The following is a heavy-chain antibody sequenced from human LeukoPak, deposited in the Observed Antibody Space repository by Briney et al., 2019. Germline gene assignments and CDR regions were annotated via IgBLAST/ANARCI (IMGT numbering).Heavy chain of an antibody. CDR1: GGSFSGYY. CDR3: ARVPGVYDFWSGFDY. Sequence: SETLSLTCAVYGGSFSGYYWSWIRQPPGKGLERIGYIYYSGSTNYNPSLKSRVTISVDTSKNQFSLKLSSVTAADTAVYYCARVPGVYDFWSGFDYWGQGTLVTVSS. V-gene: IGHV4-59*01. CDR2: IYYSGST. D-gene: IGHD3-3*01. J-gene: IGHJ4*02.